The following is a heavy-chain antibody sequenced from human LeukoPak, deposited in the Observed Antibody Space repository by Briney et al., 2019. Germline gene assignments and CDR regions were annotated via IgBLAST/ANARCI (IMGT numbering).Heavy chain of an antibody. V-gene: IGHV4-4*02. D-gene: IGHD3-22*01. CDR3: ARKRDSRPGYFDL. Sequence: SGTLSLTCAVSGGSISSSNWWSWVRQPPGKGLEWIGEIYHSGSTNYNPSLKSRVTISVDKSKNQFSLKLSSVTAADTAVYYCARKRDSRPGYFDLWGRGTLVTVSS. J-gene: IGHJ2*01. CDR1: GGSISSSNW. CDR2: IYHSGST.